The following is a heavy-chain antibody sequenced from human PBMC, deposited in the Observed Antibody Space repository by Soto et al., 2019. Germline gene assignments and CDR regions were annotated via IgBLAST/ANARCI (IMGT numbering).Heavy chain of an antibody. CDR3: ARALIAARPSRYMDV. J-gene: IGHJ6*03. V-gene: IGHV4-34*01. D-gene: IGHD6-6*01. CDR1: GGSFSGYY. CDR2: INHSGST. Sequence: SETLSLTCAVYGGSFSGYYWSWIRQPPGKGLEWIGEINHSGSTNYNPSLKSRVTISVDTSKNQFSLKLSSVTAADTAVYYCARALIAARPSRYMDVWGKGTTVTVSS.